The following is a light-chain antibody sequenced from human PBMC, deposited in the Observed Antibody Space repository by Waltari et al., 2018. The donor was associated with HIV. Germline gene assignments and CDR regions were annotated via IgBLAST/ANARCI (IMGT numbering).Light chain of an antibody. CDR2: GGT. Sequence: DIQMTQSPSSLSAFVEDRVTITCRASQNISNSLNWYQQKPGKAPEVLIYGGTSLQSGVPSRFSGSGSGTDFTLTISSLQPGDFVTYSCQQTYATPRTFGLGTRLEI. V-gene: IGKV1-39*01. CDR3: QQTYATPRT. CDR1: QNISNS. J-gene: IGKJ5*01.